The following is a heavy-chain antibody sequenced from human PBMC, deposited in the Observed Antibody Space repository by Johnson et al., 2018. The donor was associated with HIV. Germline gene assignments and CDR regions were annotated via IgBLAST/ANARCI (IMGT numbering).Heavy chain of an antibody. J-gene: IGHJ3*02. V-gene: IGHV3-33*01. CDR1: GFTFSTYG. Sequence: VQLVESGGGVVQPGRSLRLSCAASGFTFSTYGMHWVRQAPGKGLEWVAVMWYDGSNKYYVDSVKGRFTISRDDAKNLLFLQMNSLTADDTAVYYCGRGGRVVMEDVFGIWGQGTMVTVSS. CDR3: GRGGRVVMEDVFGI. D-gene: IGHD3-3*01. CDR2: MWYDGSNK.